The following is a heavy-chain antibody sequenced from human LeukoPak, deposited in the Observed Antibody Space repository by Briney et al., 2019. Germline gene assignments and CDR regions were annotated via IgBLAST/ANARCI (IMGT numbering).Heavy chain of an antibody. CDR3: ARGLRVWPLDY. CDR2: INHSGST. J-gene: IGHJ4*02. D-gene: IGHD2-21*01. CDR1: GGSFSGYY. Sequence: SETLSLTCAVYGGSFSGYYWSWIRQPPGKGLEWIGEINHSGSTNYNPSLKSRVTISVDTSKNQFSLKLSSVTAADTAVYYCARGLRVWPLDYWGQGTLVTVPS. V-gene: IGHV4-34*01.